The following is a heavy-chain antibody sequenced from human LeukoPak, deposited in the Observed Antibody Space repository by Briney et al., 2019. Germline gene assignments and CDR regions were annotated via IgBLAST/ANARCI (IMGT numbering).Heavy chain of an antibody. J-gene: IGHJ4*02. CDR3: AKDGTTVTTIWYFDY. CDR1: GSTFSNYA. V-gene: IGHV3-23*01. Sequence: GGSLRLSCAASGSTFSNYAMSWVRQAPGKGLEWVSAISGSGSNTYCADSVKGRFTISRDNPKNTLYLQMNSLRAEDTAVYYCAKDGTTVTTIWYFDYWGQGTLVTVSS. CDR2: ISGSGSNT. D-gene: IGHD4-11*01.